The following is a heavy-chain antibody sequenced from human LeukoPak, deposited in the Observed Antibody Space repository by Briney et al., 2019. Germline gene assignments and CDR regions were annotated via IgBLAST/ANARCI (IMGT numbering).Heavy chain of an antibody. V-gene: IGHV1-2*02. J-gene: IGHJ2*01. CDR2: INPNSGGT. CDR1: GYTFNGYY. CDR3: AKVGTSPQWYFDL. Sequence: GASVKVSCKASGYTFNGYYIHWVRQAPGQGLEWMGWINPNSGGTNYAQKFQGRVTMTRDTSISTAYMELSRLRSDDTAVYYCAKVGTSPQWYFDLWGRGTLVTVSS.